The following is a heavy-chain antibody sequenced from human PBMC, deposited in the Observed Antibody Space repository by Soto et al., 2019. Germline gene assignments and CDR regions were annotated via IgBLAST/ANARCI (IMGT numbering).Heavy chain of an antibody. CDR2: IAYDGSNK. V-gene: IGHV3-30-3*01. CDR3: ARGDREDIAVVIGARPGEYGVDV. CDR1: GFTFRSYA. J-gene: IGHJ6*02. D-gene: IGHD2-15*01. Sequence: QVQLVESGGGVVQPGRSLRLSCAASGFTFRSYAMHWARQAPGKGLECVAVIAYDGSNKFYRDYVKGRFTISRDNSKNTLYLQINSLRYEDTAVYYCARGDREDIAVVIGARPGEYGVDVWGQGTTVTVSS.